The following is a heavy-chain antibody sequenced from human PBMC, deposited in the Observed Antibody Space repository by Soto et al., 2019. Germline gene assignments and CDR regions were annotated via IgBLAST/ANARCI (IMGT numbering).Heavy chain of an antibody. V-gene: IGHV1-2*02. CDR1: GYPFSDNQ. Sequence: GASVKVSCKASGYPFSDNQIHWLRRAPGQGLEWMGRINPKSDDTNYAQKFQGRVTTTRDTSIDTAYLELTGLTSDDTATYYCARKHSLDYIRWGLDPWGQGTLVTVS. J-gene: IGHJ5*02. CDR2: INPKSDDT. CDR3: ARKHSLDYIRWGLDP. D-gene: IGHD4-4*01.